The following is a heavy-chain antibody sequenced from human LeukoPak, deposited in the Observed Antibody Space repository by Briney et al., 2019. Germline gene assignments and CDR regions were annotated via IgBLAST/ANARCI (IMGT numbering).Heavy chain of an antibody. V-gene: IGHV4-34*01. CDR3: ARKRNSFDY. Sequence: SETLSLTCAVYGGSFSGYYWSWIRQPPGKGLEWIGEINHSGSTNYNPSLKSRVTISVDTSKNQFSLKLSSVTAADTAVYYCARKRNSFDYWGQGTLVTVSS. CDR1: GGSFSGYY. CDR2: INHSGST. J-gene: IGHJ4*02. D-gene: IGHD4-11*01.